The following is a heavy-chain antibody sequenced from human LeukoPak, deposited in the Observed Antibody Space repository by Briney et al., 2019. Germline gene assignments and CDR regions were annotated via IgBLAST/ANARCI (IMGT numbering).Heavy chain of an antibody. CDR2: IIPIFGTA. J-gene: IGHJ3*02. D-gene: IGHD5-18*01. Sequence: GASVKVSCKASGDTFSSYAISWARQAPGQGLEWMGGIIPIFGTANYAQKFQGRVTITADKSTSTAYMELSSLRSEDTAVYYCARGYGYVPEDQAFDIWGQGTMVTVSS. CDR3: ARGYGYVPEDQAFDI. V-gene: IGHV1-69*06. CDR1: GDTFSSYA.